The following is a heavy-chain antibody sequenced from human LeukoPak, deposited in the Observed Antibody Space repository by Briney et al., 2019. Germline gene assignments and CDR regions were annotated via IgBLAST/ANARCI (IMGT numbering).Heavy chain of an antibody. CDR1: GYTFTSYG. D-gene: IGHD6-19*01. CDR3: ARSDSSGWDEYFQH. Sequence: ASVKVSCKDSGYTFTSYGISWVRQAPGQGLEWMGWINTYNGNTNYAQKLRGRVTMTTDTSTSTAYMELRSLRSDDTAVYYCARSDSSGWDEYFQHWGQGTLVTVSS. J-gene: IGHJ1*01. CDR2: INTYNGNT. V-gene: IGHV1-18*01.